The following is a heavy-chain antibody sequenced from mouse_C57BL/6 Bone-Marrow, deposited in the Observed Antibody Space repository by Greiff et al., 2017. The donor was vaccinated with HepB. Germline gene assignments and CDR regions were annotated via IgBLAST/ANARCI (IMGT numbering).Heavy chain of an antibody. CDR2: IDPSDSYT. CDR3: ARNPYHYFDY. Sequence: QVQLQQSGAELVKPGASVKLSCKASGYTFTSYWMHWVKQRPGQGLEWIGEIDPSDSYTNYNQKFKGKSTLTVDKSSSTAYMQLSSLTSEDSAVYYCARNPYHYFDYWGQGTTLTVSS. CDR1: GYTFTSYW. J-gene: IGHJ2*01. V-gene: IGHV1-69*01.